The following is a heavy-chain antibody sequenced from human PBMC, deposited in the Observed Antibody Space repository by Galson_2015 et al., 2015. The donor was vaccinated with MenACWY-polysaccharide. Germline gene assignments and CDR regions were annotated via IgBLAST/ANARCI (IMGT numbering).Heavy chain of an antibody. V-gene: IGHV3-66*01. Sequence: SLRLSCAASGFTVSSNYMTWVRQAPGKGLEWVSVIYSGGSAYYADSVKGRLSISRDNSKNMLYLQMSSLRAEDTAVYYCARDDRAVAGVDYWGPGTLVTVSS. CDR1: GFTVSSNY. D-gene: IGHD6-19*01. J-gene: IGHJ4*02. CDR3: ARDDRAVAGVDY. CDR2: IYSGGSA.